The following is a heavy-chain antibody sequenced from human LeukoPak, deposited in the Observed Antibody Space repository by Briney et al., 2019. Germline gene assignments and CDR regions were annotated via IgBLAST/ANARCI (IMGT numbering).Heavy chain of an antibody. J-gene: IGHJ4*02. CDR1: VYTFTSYG. V-gene: IGHV1-18*01. CDR3: ARAYSGYDFGY. D-gene: IGHD5-12*01. Sequence: ASVKVSCKASVYTFTSYGISGVRQAPGQGLEWMGWISAYNGNTNYAQKLQGRVTMTTDTSTSTAYMELRSLRSDDTAVYYCARAYSGYDFGYWGQGTLVTVSS. CDR2: ISAYNGNT.